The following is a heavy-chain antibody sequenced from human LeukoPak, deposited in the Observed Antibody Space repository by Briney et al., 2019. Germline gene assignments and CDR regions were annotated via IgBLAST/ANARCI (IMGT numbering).Heavy chain of an antibody. CDR2: IYYGGST. Sequence: SETLSLTCTVSGGSISSSSYYWGWIRQPPGKGLEWIASIYYGGSTFYNPSLKSRVIISVDTSKKQFSLKLSSVTAADTAVYYCARVGRGYSAHDAFDIWGQGTMVTVSS. CDR3: ARVGRGYSAHDAFDI. D-gene: IGHD5-18*01. CDR1: GGSISSSSYY. V-gene: IGHV4-39*07. J-gene: IGHJ3*02.